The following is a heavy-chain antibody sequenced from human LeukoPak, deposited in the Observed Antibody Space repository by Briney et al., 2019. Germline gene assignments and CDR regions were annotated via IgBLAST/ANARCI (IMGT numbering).Heavy chain of an antibody. Sequence: GGSLRLSCAASGFTFGTYSMNWVRQAPGKGLEWVSYISSSGSPIYYADSVKGRFTISSDNDKNSLYLQMNSLRAEDTPVYYCARGLTGPEYFQHWGQGTLVTVSS. V-gene: IGHV3-48*04. J-gene: IGHJ1*01. CDR3: ARGLTGPEYFQH. D-gene: IGHD3-16*01. CDR2: ISSSGSPI. CDR1: GFTFGTYS.